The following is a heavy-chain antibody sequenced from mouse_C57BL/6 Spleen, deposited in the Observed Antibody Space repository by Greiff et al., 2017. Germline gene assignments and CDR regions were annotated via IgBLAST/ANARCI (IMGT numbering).Heavy chain of an antibody. CDR3: ARGGTKDY. J-gene: IGHJ2*01. V-gene: IGHV1-64*01. CDR1: GYTFTSYW. D-gene: IGHD3-3*01. CDR2: IHPNSGST. Sequence: QVQLQQSGAELVKPGASVKLSCKASGYTFTSYWMHWVKQRPGQGLEWIGMIHPNSGSTNYNEKFKRKATLTVDKSSSTAYMQLSSLTSEDSAVYYGARGGTKDYWGQGTTLTGSS.